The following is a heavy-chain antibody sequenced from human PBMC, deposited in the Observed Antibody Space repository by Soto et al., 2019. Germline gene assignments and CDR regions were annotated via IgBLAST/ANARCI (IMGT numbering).Heavy chain of an antibody. D-gene: IGHD3-10*01. CDR3: SRSLID. Sequence: SVKVSCKASGGTFSSYTISWVRQAPGQGLEWMGRIIPILGIANYAQKFQGRFTVSRDNAKNSVYLQMNSLRAEDTAVYFCSRSLIDWGQGTLVTVSS. CDR2: IIPILGIA. CDR1: GGTFSSYT. J-gene: IGHJ4*02. V-gene: IGHV1-69*02.